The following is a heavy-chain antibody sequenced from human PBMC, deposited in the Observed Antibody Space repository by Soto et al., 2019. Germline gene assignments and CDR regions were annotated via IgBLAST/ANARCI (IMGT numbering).Heavy chain of an antibody. J-gene: IGHJ6*02. D-gene: IGHD3-10*01. CDR2: IYYSGST. CDR1: CGSIRSGCSY. Sequence: SETLSLESSVSCGSIRSGCSYWRWILQHPGKGLEWIGYIYYSGSTYYNPSLKSRVTISVDTSKNQFSLKLSSVTAADTAVYYCARAYGSGSYYYYYGMDVCGQGTTVT. V-gene: IGHV4-31*03. CDR3: ARAYGSGSYYYYYGMDV.